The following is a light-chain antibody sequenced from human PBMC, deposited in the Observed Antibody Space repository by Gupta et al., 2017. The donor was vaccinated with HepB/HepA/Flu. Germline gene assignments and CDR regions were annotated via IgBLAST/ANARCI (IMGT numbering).Light chain of an antibody. J-gene: IGKJ3*01. CDR2: SVS. CDR3: MQARRPPFT. V-gene: IGKV2-28*01. CDR1: QRLLNSDGYAF. Sequence: DIMLTQSPLSLPVTLGEPASISCRSSQRLLNSDGYAFLDWYQQKPGQSPQLLIYSVSNRAPGVPDRFTGSGSDTEFTLKINKVEAEDVAIYYCMQARRPPFTFGSGTKVDL.